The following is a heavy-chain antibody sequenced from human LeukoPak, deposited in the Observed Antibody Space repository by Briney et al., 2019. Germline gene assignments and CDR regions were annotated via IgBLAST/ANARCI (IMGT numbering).Heavy chain of an antibody. CDR2: IYSGGST. J-gene: IGHJ4*02. V-gene: IGHV3-66*01. CDR3: ARGTSGSYEGGFDY. CDR1: GFTVSSNY. D-gene: IGHD1-26*01. Sequence: QPGGSLRLSCAASGFTVSSNYMSWVRQALGKGLEWVSVIYSGGSTYYADSVKGRFTISRDNSKNTLYLQMNSLRAEDTAVYYCARGTSGSYEGGFDYWGQGTLVTVSS.